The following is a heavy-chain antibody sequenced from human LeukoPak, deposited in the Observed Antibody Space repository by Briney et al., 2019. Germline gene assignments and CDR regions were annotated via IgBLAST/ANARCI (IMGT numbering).Heavy chain of an antibody. CDR2: ISAYNGNT. D-gene: IGHD5-12*01. Sequence: ASVKVSCKASGYTFTSYGISWVRQAPGQGLEWMGWISAYNGNTNYAQKLQGRVTTTTDTSTSTAYMELRSLRSDDTAVYYCARDSLLLVATPRIDYWGQGTLVTVSS. J-gene: IGHJ4*02. CDR1: GYTFTSYG. V-gene: IGHV1-18*01. CDR3: ARDSLLLVATPRIDY.